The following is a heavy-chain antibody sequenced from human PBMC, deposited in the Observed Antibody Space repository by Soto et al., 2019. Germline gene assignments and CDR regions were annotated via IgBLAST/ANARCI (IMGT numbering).Heavy chain of an antibody. CDR1: GFTFSTYT. D-gene: IGHD2-21*01. Sequence: GGSLRLSCAASGFTFSTYTLHWARQAPGKGLEWVAVVSFDGSNKYYADSLEGRFTISRDNSKNTLYLEMNSLRAEDTAVYYCARDYSTTAPFDYWGQGTLVTVSS. J-gene: IGHJ4*02. V-gene: IGHV3-30-3*01. CDR2: VSFDGSNK. CDR3: ARDYSTTAPFDY.